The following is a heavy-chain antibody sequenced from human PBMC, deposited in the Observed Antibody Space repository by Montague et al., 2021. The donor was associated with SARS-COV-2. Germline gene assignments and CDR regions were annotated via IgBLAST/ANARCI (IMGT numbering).Heavy chain of an antibody. D-gene: IGHD3-9*01. J-gene: IGHJ4*02. CDR3: TRENYDILTGTTLGLDY. V-gene: IGHV2-70*04. Sequence: PALVKPTQTLTLTCTFSGFSLSTSGMRASWIRQPPGKALEWLARIDWDDDKFYSTSLKTRLTISKDTSKNQVVLTMTNMDPVDTATYYCTRENYDILTGTTLGLDYWCQGTLVTVSS. CDR2: IDWDDDK. CDR1: GFSLSTSGMR.